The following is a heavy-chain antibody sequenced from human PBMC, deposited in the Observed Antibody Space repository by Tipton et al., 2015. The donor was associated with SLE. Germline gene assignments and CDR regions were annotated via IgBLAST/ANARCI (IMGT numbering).Heavy chain of an antibody. V-gene: IGHV4-61*02. J-gene: IGHJ6*03. Sequence: TLSLTCTVSGGSMTTGSYFWTWIRQPAGKEPEYIGRIYSTGDINYNPALKSRVTLSVDMSKNQFSLRLSSVTAADTGVYYCVKSVVVVSPRDYYYYMDVWGKGTTVTVSS. D-gene: IGHD2-15*01. CDR1: GGSMTTGSYF. CDR3: VKSVVVVSPRDYYYYMDV. CDR2: IYSTGDI.